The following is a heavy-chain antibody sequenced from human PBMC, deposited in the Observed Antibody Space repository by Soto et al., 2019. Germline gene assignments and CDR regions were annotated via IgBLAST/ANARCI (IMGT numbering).Heavy chain of an antibody. CDR2: ISYDGSHK. CDR1: GFTYSSYG. V-gene: IGHV3-30*18. Sequence: PGGSLRLSCAASGFTYSSYGMHWVRQAPGKGLEWVAVISYDGSHKYYADSLKGRFTISRDNSKNTLFLQMNSLRAEDTAVYYCAKDLAETTLVFGGPGTLVTVS. J-gene: IGHJ4*02. CDR3: AKDLAETTLVF. D-gene: IGHD5-18*01.